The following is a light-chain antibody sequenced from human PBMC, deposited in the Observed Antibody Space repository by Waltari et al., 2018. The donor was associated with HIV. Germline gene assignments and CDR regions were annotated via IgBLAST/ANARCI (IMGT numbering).Light chain of an antibody. Sequence: QSALTQPASVSGSPGQSITISCTGTSSDVGGYKYVSWYQQHPGKAPKLMIYEVSNRPSGVSNRFSGSKSGNTASLTISGLQAEDEAGYYCSSYTSSSTYVFGTETTVTVL. CDR3: SSYTSSSTYV. J-gene: IGLJ1*01. CDR2: EVS. V-gene: IGLV2-14*01. CDR1: SSDVGGYKY.